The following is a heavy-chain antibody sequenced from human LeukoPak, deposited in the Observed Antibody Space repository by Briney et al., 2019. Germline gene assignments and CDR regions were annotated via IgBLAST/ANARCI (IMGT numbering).Heavy chain of an antibody. CDR3: AGAMRYYDRLNGYPAGNGMDV. CDR1: GFTFSSYA. Sequence: GRSLSLSCAVFGFTFSSYAMRWVRQAPGEGLGWVAVISYDGSHEIYADSVKGRFTISRDNPKRTLFLQMNSLRAEDTAVYYCAGAMRYYDRLNGYPAGNGMDVWGQGTTVTVSS. D-gene: IGHD3-9*01. J-gene: IGHJ6*02. CDR2: ISYDGSHE. V-gene: IGHV3-30*04.